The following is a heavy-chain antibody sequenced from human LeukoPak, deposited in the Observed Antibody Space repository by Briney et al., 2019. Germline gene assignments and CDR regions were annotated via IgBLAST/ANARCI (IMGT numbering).Heavy chain of an antibody. V-gene: IGHV1-2*02. D-gene: IGHD3-10*01. CDR1: GYTFTAYY. J-gene: IGHJ6*03. CDR2: INPDGGGT. CDR3: ARDPYYGSGSYYYYYYYMDV. Sequence: GASVKVSCKASGYTFTAYYMHWVRQAPGQGLEWLGWINPDGGGTNYAQKFQGRVTMTRDTSISTAYMELSRLRSDDTAVYYCARDPYYGSGSYYYYYYYMDVWGKGTTVTVSS.